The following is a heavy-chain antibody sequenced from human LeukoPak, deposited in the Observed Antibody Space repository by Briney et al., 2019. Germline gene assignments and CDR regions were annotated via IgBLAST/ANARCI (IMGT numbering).Heavy chain of an antibody. Sequence: GGSLRLSCAASGFTVSSNYMSWVRQAPGKGLEYVSAISSNRGSTYYANSVKGRFTISRDNSKNTLYLQMGSPRAEDMAVYYCARNKRGYCSSTSCYSAFDIWGQGTMVTVSS. CDR2: ISSNRGST. J-gene: IGHJ3*02. V-gene: IGHV3-64*01. D-gene: IGHD2-2*02. CDR3: ARNKRGYCSSTSCYSAFDI. CDR1: GFTVSSNY.